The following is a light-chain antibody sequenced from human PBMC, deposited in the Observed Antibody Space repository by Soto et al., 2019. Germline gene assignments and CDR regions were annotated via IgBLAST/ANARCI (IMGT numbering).Light chain of an antibody. CDR2: DAS. V-gene: IGKV1-5*01. Sequence: DIQMTQSPSTLSASVGDRVTITCRASQSISSWLAWYQQKPGKAPKLLIYDASSLESGVPSRFSGSGSGTEFTLTISSLQPDDFATYYCQQYNSYPMTFGPGIKVDIK. J-gene: IGKJ3*01. CDR3: QQYNSYPMT. CDR1: QSISSW.